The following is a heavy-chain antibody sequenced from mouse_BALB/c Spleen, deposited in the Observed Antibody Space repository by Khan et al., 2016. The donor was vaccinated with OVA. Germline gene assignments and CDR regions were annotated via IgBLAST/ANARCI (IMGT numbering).Heavy chain of an antibody. V-gene: IGHV3-2*02. CDR3: AREGSRYNYAMDY. J-gene: IGHJ4*01. CDR2: ISYSGSP. Sequence: EVQLQESGPGLVKPSQSLSLTCTVTGYSITSDYAWNWIRQFPGNKLEWMGYISYSGSPNYNPALKSRISITRDTSNNQFFLQLNSVTTEDTATYYCAREGSRYNYAMDYWGQGTSVTVSS. D-gene: IGHD1-1*01. CDR1: GYSITSDYA.